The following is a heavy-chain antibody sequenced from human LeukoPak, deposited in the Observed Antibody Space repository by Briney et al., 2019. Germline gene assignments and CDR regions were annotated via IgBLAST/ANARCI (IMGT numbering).Heavy chain of an antibody. V-gene: IGHV4-39*01. CDR3: ARSSGWHLLLLDY. D-gene: IGHD6-25*01. J-gene: IGHJ4*02. CDR1: GGSISSSSYY. Sequence: SETLSLTCTVSGGSISSSSYYWGWIRQPPGKGLEWIGSIYYSGSTYYNPFLKSRVTISVDTSKNQFSLKLNSVTAADTAVYYCARSSGWHLLLLDYWGQGTLVTVSS. CDR2: IYYSGST.